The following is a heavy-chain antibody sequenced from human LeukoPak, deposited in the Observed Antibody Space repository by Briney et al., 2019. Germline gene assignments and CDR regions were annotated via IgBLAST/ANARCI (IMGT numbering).Heavy chain of an antibody. CDR2: IYYSGST. J-gene: IGHJ6*03. D-gene: IGHD5-12*01. CDR3: ARGDSGYDSRYYYYYYMDV. CDR1: GGSISSYY. V-gene: IGHV4-59*01. Sequence: PSETLSLTCTVSGGSISSYYWSWIRQPPGKGLEWIGYIYYSGSTNYNPSLKSRVTISVDTSKNQFSLKLNSVTAADTAVYYCARGDSGYDSRYYYYYYMDVWGKGTTVTVSS.